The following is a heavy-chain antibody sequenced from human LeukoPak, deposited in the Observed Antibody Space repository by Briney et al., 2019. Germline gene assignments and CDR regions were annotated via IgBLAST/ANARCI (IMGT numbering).Heavy chain of an antibody. V-gene: IGHV4-59*01. CDR1: GGSISGYY. CDR3: ARGNWSPDY. D-gene: IGHD1-20*01. CDR2: ISYSGSS. Sequence: PSETLSLTCTVSGGSISGYYWNWIRQPPGKGPQWIGYISYSGSSSYNPSLKSRVTISIDTSKNQFSLRLTSVTAADSAMYFCARGNWSPDYWGQGTLVTVSS. J-gene: IGHJ4*02.